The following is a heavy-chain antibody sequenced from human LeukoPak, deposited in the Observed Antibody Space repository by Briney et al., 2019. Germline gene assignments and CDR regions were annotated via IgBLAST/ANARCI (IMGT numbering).Heavy chain of an antibody. V-gene: IGHV4-34*01. CDR3: ARGIPVYGVIMIYYSYYMDV. CDR2: INYSGST. CDR1: GGSFSGYY. Sequence: PSETLSLTCAVYGGSFSGYYWSWIRQPPGKGLEGIGEINYSGSTNYNPSLKSRVTISVDTSKNQFSLKLNSVTAADTAVYYCARGIPVYGVIMIYYSYYMDVWGKGTTVTVSS. D-gene: IGHD3-3*01. J-gene: IGHJ6*03.